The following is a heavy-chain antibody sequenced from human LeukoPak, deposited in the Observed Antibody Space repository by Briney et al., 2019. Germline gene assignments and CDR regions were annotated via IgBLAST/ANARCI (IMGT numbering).Heavy chain of an antibody. Sequence: SVKVSCKASGGTFSSYAISWVRQAPGQGLEWMGGIIPIFGTPNYAQKFQGRVTITADKSTSTAYMELSSLRSEDTAVYYCARKDTGLTNWFDPWGQGTLVTVSS. D-gene: IGHD5-18*01. V-gene: IGHV1-69*06. J-gene: IGHJ5*02. CDR3: ARKDTGLTNWFDP. CDR1: GGTFSSYA. CDR2: IIPIFGTP.